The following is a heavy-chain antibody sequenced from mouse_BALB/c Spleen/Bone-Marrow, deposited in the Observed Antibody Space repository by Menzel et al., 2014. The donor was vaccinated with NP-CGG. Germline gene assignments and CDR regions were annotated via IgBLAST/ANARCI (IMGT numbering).Heavy chain of an antibody. V-gene: IGHV1-69*02. CDR3: TRQYGNYYAMDY. Sequence: VQLQQSGAELVRPGASVKVSCKASGYTFTSYWINRVKQRPGQGLEWIGNIYPSDSYTNYNQNFKDKATLTVDKSSSTAYMQLSSPTSEDSAVYYCTRQYGNYYAMDYWGQGTSVTVSS. J-gene: IGHJ4*01. D-gene: IGHD2-10*02. CDR1: GYTFTSYW. CDR2: IYPSDSYT.